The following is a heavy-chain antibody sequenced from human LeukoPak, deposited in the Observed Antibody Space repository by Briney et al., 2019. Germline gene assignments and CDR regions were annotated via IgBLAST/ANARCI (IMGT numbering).Heavy chain of an antibody. V-gene: IGHV1-2*06. CDR2: INPNSGGT. CDR3: GRDHAVGARGDY. CDR1: GYTFTGYY. J-gene: IGHJ4*02. Sequence: ASVKVSCKSSGYTFTGYYMHWLRQAPGQGLEWMGRINPNSGGTNYAQKFQGRVTMTRDTSISTVYMELSSLRSDDTAVYYCGRDHAVGARGDYWAREPLVPVS. D-gene: IGHD1-26*01.